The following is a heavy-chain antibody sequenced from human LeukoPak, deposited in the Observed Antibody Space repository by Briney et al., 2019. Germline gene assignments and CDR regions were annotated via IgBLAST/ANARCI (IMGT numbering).Heavy chain of an antibody. V-gene: IGHV3-23*01. CDR1: GFTFSDYY. CDR2: ISGSGGST. Sequence: GGSLRLSCAASGFTFSDYYMSWIRQAPGKGLEWVSAISGSGGSTYYADSVKGRFTISRDNSKNTLYLQMNSLRAEDTAVYYCAKVPPFGPTPNPGRRSPTTYYYYGMDVWGQGTTVTVSS. D-gene: IGHD1-1*01. CDR3: AKVPPFGPTPNPGRRSPTTYYYYGMDV. J-gene: IGHJ6*02.